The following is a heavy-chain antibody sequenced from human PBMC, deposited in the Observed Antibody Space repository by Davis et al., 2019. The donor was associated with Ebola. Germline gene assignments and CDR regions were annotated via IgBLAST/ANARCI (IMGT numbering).Heavy chain of an antibody. CDR3: ARELFDSRGRGWFDP. CDR1: GGSISSYY. J-gene: IGHJ5*02. Sequence: SETLSLTCTVSGGSISSYYWSWIRQPPGKGLEWIGEINHSGSTNYNPSLKSRVTISVDTSKNQFSLKLSSVTAADTAVYFCARELFDSRGRGWFDPWGQGLPVTVSS. D-gene: IGHD3-10*01. V-gene: IGHV4-34*01. CDR2: INHSGST.